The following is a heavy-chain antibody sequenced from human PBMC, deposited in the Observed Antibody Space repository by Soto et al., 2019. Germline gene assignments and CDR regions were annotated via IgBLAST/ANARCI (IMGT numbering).Heavy chain of an antibody. D-gene: IGHD2-2*01. V-gene: IGHV4-39*01. CDR3: ARHTMRMVVVPAAIDWFDP. J-gene: IGHJ5*02. Sequence: SETLSLTCTVSGGSISSSSYYWGWIRQPPGKGLEWIGGIYYSGSTYYNPSLKSRVTISVDTSKNQFSLKLSSVTAADTAVYYCARHTMRMVVVPAAIDWFDPWGQGTLVTVSS. CDR1: GGSISSSSYY. CDR2: IYYSGST.